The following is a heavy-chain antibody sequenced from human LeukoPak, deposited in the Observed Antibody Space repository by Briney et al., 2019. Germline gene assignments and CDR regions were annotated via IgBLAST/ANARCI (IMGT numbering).Heavy chain of an antibody. CDR2: IYTSGST. Sequence: PSETLSLTCTVSGGSISSGSYYWSWIRQPAGKGLEWIGRIYTSGSTNYNPPLKSRVTISVDTSKNQFSLKLSSVTAADTAVYYCARHIAVAGKVLYFDYWGQGTLVTVSS. CDR3: ARHIAVAGKVLYFDY. CDR1: GGSISSGSYY. J-gene: IGHJ4*02. D-gene: IGHD6-19*01. V-gene: IGHV4-61*02.